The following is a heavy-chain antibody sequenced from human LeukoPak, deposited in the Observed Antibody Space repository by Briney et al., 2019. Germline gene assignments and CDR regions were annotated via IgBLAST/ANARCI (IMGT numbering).Heavy chain of an antibody. D-gene: IGHD3-10*01. V-gene: IGHV1-69*13. CDR1: GGPFTSYA. CDR2: IIPMFGTA. J-gene: IGHJ6*02. CDR3: ARNQDGSGYYYGMDV. Sequence: GASVKVSCKASGGPFTSYAISSVRQAPGQGLEWMGGIIPMFGTANYAQKFQGRVTITRDESTSTAYMELSSLRSEDTAVYYCARNQDGSGYYYGMDVWGQGTTVTVSS.